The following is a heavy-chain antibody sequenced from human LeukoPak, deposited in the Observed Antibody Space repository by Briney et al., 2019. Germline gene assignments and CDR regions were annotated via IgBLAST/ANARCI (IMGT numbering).Heavy chain of an antibody. Sequence: GGSLRLSCAASGFTFDDYTMHWVRQAPGKGLEWVSLIGWDGGSTYYADSVKGRFTISRDNSKNSLYLQMNSLRKEDTALYYCAKDWGSGYRQENYLDYWGQGTLVTVSS. CDR3: AKDWGSGYRQENYLDY. CDR2: IGWDGGST. J-gene: IGHJ4*02. V-gene: IGHV3-43*01. D-gene: IGHD3-22*01. CDR1: GFTFDDYT.